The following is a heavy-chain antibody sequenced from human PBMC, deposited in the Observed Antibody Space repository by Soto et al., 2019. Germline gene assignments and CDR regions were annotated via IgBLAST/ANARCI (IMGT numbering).Heavy chain of an antibody. D-gene: IGHD3-10*01. Sequence: QVQLVESGGGVVQPGRSLRLSCAASGFTFSSYAMHWVRQAPGKGLEWVAVISYDGSNKYYADSVKGRFTISRDNSKNTRDLQMNSLRAEDTAVYYCARPGIHSYYYGMDVWGQGTTVTVSS. CDR2: ISYDGSNK. V-gene: IGHV3-30-3*01. CDR3: ARPGIHSYYYGMDV. CDR1: GFTFSSYA. J-gene: IGHJ6*02.